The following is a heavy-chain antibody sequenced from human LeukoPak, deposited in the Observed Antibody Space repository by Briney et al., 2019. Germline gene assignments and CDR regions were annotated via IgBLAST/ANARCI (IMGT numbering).Heavy chain of an antibody. V-gene: IGHV3-48*03. D-gene: IGHD2-2*01. CDR3: AGSADVYSSSWSSYYYHGLDV. CDR2: ITRCGTVK. Sequence: GGSLRLSCVASGFTFNYYEMNWVRQAPGKGLEWVSHITRCGTVKYYTDSVKGRFTISRDNAKNSVFLQMVSLRAEDTAVYYCAGSADVYSSSWSSYYYHGLDVWGQGTTVTVSS. CDR1: GFTFNYYE. J-gene: IGHJ6*02.